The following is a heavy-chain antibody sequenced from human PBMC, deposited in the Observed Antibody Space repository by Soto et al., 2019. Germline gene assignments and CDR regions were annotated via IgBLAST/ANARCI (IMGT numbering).Heavy chain of an antibody. Sequence: EVQLLESGGGLVQPGGSLRLSCAASGFTFSSYAMSWVRQAPGKGLEWVSAISGSGGSTYYADSVKGRFTISRDNSKNTLYLQMNSLRAEDTAVYYCAKDRYSSGWYHDAFDIWGQGTMLTVSS. V-gene: IGHV3-23*01. CDR1: GFTFSSYA. J-gene: IGHJ3*02. CDR2: ISGSGGST. CDR3: AKDRYSSGWYHDAFDI. D-gene: IGHD6-19*01.